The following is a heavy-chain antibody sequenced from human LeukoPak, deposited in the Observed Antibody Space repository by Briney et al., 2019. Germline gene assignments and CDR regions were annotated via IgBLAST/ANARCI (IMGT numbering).Heavy chain of an antibody. CDR1: GFTFSSHA. Sequence: GGSLRLSCAASGFTFSSHAMTWVRQAPGKGLEWVSAIGGSGGNTYYADSVKGRFTISRDNSKNTVKLQMNSLRAEDSAVYYCAREEAVRRFGHDYWGQGTLVTVSS. V-gene: IGHV3-23*01. CDR3: AREEAVRRFGHDY. D-gene: IGHD6-6*01. CDR2: IGGSGGNT. J-gene: IGHJ4*02.